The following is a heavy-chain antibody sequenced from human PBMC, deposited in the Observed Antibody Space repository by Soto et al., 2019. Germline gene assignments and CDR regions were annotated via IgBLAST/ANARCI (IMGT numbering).Heavy chain of an antibody. J-gene: IGHJ4*02. CDR1: GFTFSSYW. D-gene: IGHD3-10*01. V-gene: IGHV3-74*01. Sequence: EVQLVESGGGLVQPGGSLRLSCAASGFTFSSYWMHWVRQAPGKGLVWVSRINNDGSSTSYADSVKGRLTISRDNAKNTLYLQVNSLRAEDTAVCYCASGGVAGSGTFYNDYWGRGSLVTFSS. CDR3: ASGGVAGSGTFYNDY. CDR2: INNDGSST.